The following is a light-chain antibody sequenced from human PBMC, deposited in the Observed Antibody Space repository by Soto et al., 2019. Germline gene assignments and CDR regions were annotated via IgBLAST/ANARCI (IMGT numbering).Light chain of an antibody. CDR3: SSYTSTTWV. CDR2: EVS. V-gene: IGLV2-14*01. J-gene: IGLJ3*02. CDR1: SSDVGVYNY. Sequence: QSVLTQPASVSGSPGQSITISCTGTSSDVGVYNYVSWYQQHPGKAPKLMIYEVSNRPSGVSNRFSGSKSGNTASLTISGLQAEDEADYYCSSYTSTTWVFGGGTKLTVL.